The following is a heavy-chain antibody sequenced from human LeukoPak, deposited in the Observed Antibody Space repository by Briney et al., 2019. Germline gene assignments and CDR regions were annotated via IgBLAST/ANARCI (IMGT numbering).Heavy chain of an antibody. Sequence: ASVKVSCKASGGTFSSYAISWVRQAPGQGLEWMGGIIPIFGTANYAQKFQGRVTITTDESTSTAYMELSSLRSEDTAVYYCASRCSSTSCRYYFDYWGREPWSPSPQ. J-gene: IGHJ4*02. D-gene: IGHD2-2*01. CDR2: IIPIFGTA. V-gene: IGHV1-69*05. CDR1: GGTFSSYA. CDR3: ASRCSSTSCRYYFDY.